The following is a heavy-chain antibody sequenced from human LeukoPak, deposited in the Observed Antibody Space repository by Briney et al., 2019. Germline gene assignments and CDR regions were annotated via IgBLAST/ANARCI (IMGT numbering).Heavy chain of an antibody. CDR1: GDSISDTAYY. D-gene: IGHD3-9*01. J-gene: IGHJ4*02. V-gene: IGHV4-39*01. Sequence: TPSETLSLTCTASGDSISDTAYYWGWIRQPPGKGLEWIASIYYIGITYYNPSLKSRVTESVDTSKNQFSLKLSPVTAADTAVYYCAWRLKTSYDILTGHYRGVAYYDYWGQGTLVTVSS. CDR2: IYYIGIT. CDR3: AWRLKTSYDILTGHYRGVAYYDY.